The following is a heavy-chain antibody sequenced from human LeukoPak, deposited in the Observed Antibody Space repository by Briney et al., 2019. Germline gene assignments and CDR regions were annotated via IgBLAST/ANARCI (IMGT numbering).Heavy chain of an antibody. D-gene: IGHD3/OR15-3a*01. V-gene: IGHV3-23*01. CDR2: ISGSGGST. CDR1: GFTFSSYA. J-gene: IGHJ4*02. CDR3: AESRGRLYYFDY. Sequence: GSLRLSCAASGFTFSSYAMSWVRQAPGKGLEWVSSISGSGGSTYYADSVKGRFTISRDNSKNTLYLQMNSLRAEDTAVYYCAESRGRLYYFDYWGQGTLVTVSS.